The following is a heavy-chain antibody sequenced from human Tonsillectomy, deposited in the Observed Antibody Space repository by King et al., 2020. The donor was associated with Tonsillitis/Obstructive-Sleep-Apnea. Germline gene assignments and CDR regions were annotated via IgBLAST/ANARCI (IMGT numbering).Heavy chain of an antibody. V-gene: IGHV1-18*01. CDR2: ISAYNGNT. CDR3: ARDHDYGDYGTYYYYMDV. J-gene: IGHJ6*03. D-gene: IGHD4-17*01. CDR1: GYTFTNYG. Sequence: LVQSGAEVKKPGASVKVSCKASGYTFTNYGITWVRQAPGQGLEWMGWISAYNGNTNYAQKLQGRVTMTTDTSTSTAYMEVRSLRSDDTAVYYCARDHDYGDYGTYYYYMDVWGKGTTVTVSS.